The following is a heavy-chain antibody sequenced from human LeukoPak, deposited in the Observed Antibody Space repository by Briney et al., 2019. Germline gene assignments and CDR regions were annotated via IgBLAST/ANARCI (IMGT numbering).Heavy chain of an antibody. CDR2: INHSGST. V-gene: IGHV4-34*01. CDR1: GETFTHNF. D-gene: IGHD6-19*01. J-gene: IGHJ4*02. CDR3: ARAMPYFYGSIAVPGTIDY. Sequence: SETLSLTCAVYGETFTHNFWTWIRQPPGKGLEWIGQINHSGSTYYNPSLKSRVTILVDTSKNQFSLKLTSVTAADTAVYYCARAMPYFYGSIAVPGTIDYWGQGILVTVSS.